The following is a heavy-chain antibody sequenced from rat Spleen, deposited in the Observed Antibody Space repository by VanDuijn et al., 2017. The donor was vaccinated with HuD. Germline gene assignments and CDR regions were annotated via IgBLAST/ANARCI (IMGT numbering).Heavy chain of an antibody. CDR3: TTKRFAY. CDR2: ISYDGSST. J-gene: IGHJ3*01. CDR1: GFTFSDYN. V-gene: IGHV5-7*01. Sequence: EVQLVESGGGLVQPGRSLKLSCSASGFTFSDYNMAWVRQAPKKGLEWVASISYDGSSTYYGDSVKGRFTISRDNAKSTLYLQMDSLRSEDTATYYCTTKRFAYWGQGTLVTVSS.